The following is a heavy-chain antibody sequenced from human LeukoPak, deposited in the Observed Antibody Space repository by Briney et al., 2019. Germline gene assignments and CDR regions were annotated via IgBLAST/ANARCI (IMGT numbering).Heavy chain of an antibody. CDR2: INPNSGGT. V-gene: IGHV1-2*02. CDR1: GYTFTGYY. D-gene: IGHD2-2*01. Sequence: ASVKVSCKASGYTFTGYYMHWVRQAPGQGLEWMGWINPNSGGTNYAQKFQGRVTMTRDTSISTAYMELSRLRSDDTAVYYCARLVVPAAPEDYWGQGTLVTVSS. J-gene: IGHJ4*02. CDR3: ARLVVPAAPEDY.